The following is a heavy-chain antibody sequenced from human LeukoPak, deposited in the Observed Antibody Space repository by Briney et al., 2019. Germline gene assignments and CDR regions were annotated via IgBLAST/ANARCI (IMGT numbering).Heavy chain of an antibody. J-gene: IGHJ5*02. V-gene: IGHV1-69*05. D-gene: IGHD6-6*01. Sequence: GASVKVSCKASGGTFSSYAISWVRQAPGQGLEWMGGIIPIFGTANYAQKFQGRVTITTEESTSTAYMELSSLRSEDTAVYYCARDRLAARDNWFDPWGQGTLVTVSS. CDR3: ARDRLAARDNWFDP. CDR1: GGTFSSYA. CDR2: IIPIFGTA.